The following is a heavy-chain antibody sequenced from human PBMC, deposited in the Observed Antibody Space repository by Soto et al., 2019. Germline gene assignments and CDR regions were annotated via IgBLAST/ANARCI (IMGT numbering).Heavy chain of an antibody. J-gene: IGHJ4*02. CDR3: AREGSSSWAYDY. D-gene: IGHD6-13*01. V-gene: IGHV1-69*06. Sequence: EVSCQASGGSFSSYAISWVRQAPGQGLEWMGGIIPIFGTANYAQKFQGRVTITADKSTSTAYMELSSLRSEDSAVYYCAREGSSSWAYDYWGQGTLVTVSS. CDR1: GGSFSSYA. CDR2: IIPIFGTA.